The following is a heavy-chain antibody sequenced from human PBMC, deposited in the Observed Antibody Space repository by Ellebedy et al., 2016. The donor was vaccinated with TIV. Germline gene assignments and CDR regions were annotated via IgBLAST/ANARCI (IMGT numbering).Heavy chain of an antibody. CDR3: VRMGFYPYYNGMDL. V-gene: IGHV4-39*01. CDR1: GGSITSTSYY. D-gene: IGHD5-24*01. CDR2: IYESRTT. Sequence: MPGGSLRLSCTVSGGSITSTSYYRGGVRQPPGKGPEWIGSIYESRTTYYNPSLNSRLTISLDRPKNQFSLKLGSVTAADTAVYYCVRMGFYPYYNGMDLWGQGTTVTVSS. J-gene: IGHJ6*02.